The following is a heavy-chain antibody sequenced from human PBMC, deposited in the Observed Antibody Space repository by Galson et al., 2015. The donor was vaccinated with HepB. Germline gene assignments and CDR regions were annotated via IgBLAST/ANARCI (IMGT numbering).Heavy chain of an antibody. D-gene: IGHD3-22*01. CDR1: GFTFSSYA. V-gene: IGHV3-23*01. CDR3: AKVWNSYYYDSSGYPYYFDY. Sequence: SLRLSCAASGFTFSSYAMSWVRQAPGKGLEWVSAISGSGGSTYYADSVKGRFTISRDNSKNTLYLQMNSLRAEDTAVYYCAKVWNSYYYDSSGYPYYFDYWGQGTLVTVSS. J-gene: IGHJ4*02. CDR2: ISGSGGST.